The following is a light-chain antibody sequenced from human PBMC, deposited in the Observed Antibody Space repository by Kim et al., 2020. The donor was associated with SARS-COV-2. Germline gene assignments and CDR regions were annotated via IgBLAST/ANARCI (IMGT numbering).Light chain of an antibody. CDR3: HHLGT. CDR2: HAS. J-gene: IGKJ3*01. V-gene: IGKV1-5*01. CDR1: QSISGW. Sequence: DFHMTQSPPTVSASVGDRVTITCRASQSISGWLAWYQQKPGTAPKLLIYHASSLQSGVPSRFSGSASGTEFTLTISSLQPDDLATYYGHHLGTFGLGTKVDIK.